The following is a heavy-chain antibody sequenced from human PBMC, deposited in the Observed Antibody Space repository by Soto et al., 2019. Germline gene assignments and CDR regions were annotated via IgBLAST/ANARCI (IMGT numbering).Heavy chain of an antibody. V-gene: IGHV3-13*04. D-gene: IGHD3-10*01. Sequence: EVQLVESGGGLVQPGGSLRLSCSASGFTFSSYDMHWVRQGPGKGLEWVSAIGTAGDTNYAGSVKGRFTISRENAKNSXXLQMXXXXXXXXXIYFCARAIXXXXXXYWGQ. CDR1: GFTFSSYD. J-gene: IGHJ4*02. CDR3: ARAIXXXXXXY. CDR2: IGTAGDT.